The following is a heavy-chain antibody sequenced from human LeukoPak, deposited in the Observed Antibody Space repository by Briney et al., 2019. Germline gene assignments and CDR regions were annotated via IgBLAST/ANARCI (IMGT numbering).Heavy chain of an antibody. D-gene: IGHD3-10*01. V-gene: IGHV4-59*12. J-gene: IGHJ6*03. CDR2: IYYSGST. CDR1: GGSISSYY. CDR3: ARLPGNYGSGRPYYYYYYYMDV. Sequence: SETLSLTCTVSGGSISSYYWSWIRQPPGKGLEWIGYIYYSGSTNYNPSLKSRVTISVDTSKNQFSLKLSSVTAADTAVYYCARLPGNYGSGRPYYYYYYYMDVWGKGTTVTISS.